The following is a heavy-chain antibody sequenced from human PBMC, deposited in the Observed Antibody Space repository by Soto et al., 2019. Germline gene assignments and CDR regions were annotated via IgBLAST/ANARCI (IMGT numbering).Heavy chain of an antibody. CDR1: GYTFTSYG. D-gene: IGHD3-10*01. CDR2: ISAYNGNT. J-gene: IGHJ3*02. CDR3: ARAPYYYGSGSYYISAIDI. V-gene: IGHV1-18*01. Sequence: ASVKVSCKASGYTFTSYGISWVRQAPGQGLEWMGWISAYNGNTNYAQKLQGRVTMTTDTSTSTAYMELRSLRSDDTAVYYCARAPYYYGSGSYYISAIDIWGQGTMVTVSS.